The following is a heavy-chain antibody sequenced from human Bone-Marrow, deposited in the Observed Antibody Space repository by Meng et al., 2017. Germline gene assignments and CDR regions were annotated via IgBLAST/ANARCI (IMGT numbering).Heavy chain of an antibody. V-gene: IGHV4-38-2*02. CDR2: IYHSGST. CDR1: GYSISSGYY. J-gene: IGHJ3*02. CDR3: ARGGLRYFDWLLSGAFDI. D-gene: IGHD3-9*01. Sequence: GSLRLSCTVSGYSISSGYYWGWIRQPPGKGLEWIGSIYHSGSTYYNPSLKSRVTISVDTSKNQFSLKLRSVTAADTAVYYCARGGLRYFDWLLSGAFDIWGQGTMVTVSS.